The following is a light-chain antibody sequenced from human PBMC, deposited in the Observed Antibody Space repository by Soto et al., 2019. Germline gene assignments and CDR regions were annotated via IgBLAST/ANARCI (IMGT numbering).Light chain of an antibody. J-gene: IGLJ2*01. V-gene: IGLV1-40*01. CDR2: SNN. Sequence: QAVVTQPPSVSGAPGQRVTLSCAGSDSNIGAGYDIHWYQQLPGTAPKIVIYSNNNRPSGVPDRFSGSKSGTSASLAITGLQAEDEADYYCAAWDDSLSGVVFGGGTKLTVL. CDR3: AAWDDSLSGVV. CDR1: DSNIGAGYD.